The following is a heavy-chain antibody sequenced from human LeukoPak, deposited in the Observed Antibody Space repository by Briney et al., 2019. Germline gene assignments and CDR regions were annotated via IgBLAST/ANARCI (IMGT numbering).Heavy chain of an antibody. CDR1: GGSFSGYY. CDR3: ARSGSGSSHYYFDY. Sequence: KASETLSLTCAVYGGSFSGYYWSWIRQPPGKGLEWIWEINHSGSTNYNPSLKSRVTISVDTSKNQFSLKLSSVTAADTAVYYCARSGSGSSHYYFDYWGQGTLVTVSS. D-gene: IGHD3-22*01. CDR2: INHSGST. J-gene: IGHJ4*02. V-gene: IGHV4-34*01.